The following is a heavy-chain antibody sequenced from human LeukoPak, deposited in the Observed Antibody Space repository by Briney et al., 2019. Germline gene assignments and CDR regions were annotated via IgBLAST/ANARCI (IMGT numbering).Heavy chain of an antibody. J-gene: IGHJ4*02. CDR1: GYTFTSYA. D-gene: IGHD4-17*01. V-gene: IGHV1-69*13. Sequence: SVKVSCKASGYTFTSYAMNWVRQAPGQGLEWMGGIIPIFGTANYAQKFQGRVTITADEPTSTAYMELSSLRSEDTAVYYCARSYGDYVFTSDYWGQGTLVTVSS. CDR3: ARSYGDYVFTSDY. CDR2: IIPIFGTA.